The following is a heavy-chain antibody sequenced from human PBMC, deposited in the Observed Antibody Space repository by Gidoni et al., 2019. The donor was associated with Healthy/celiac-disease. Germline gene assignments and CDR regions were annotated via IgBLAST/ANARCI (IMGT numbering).Heavy chain of an antibody. V-gene: IGHV4-34*01. J-gene: IGHJ4*02. CDR3: ARGGFRRLFDY. D-gene: IGHD5-12*01. CDR2: INHSGST. Sequence: QVQLQQWGAGLLKPSETLSLTCAVYGGSFSGYYWSWIRQPPGKGLEWIGEINHSGSTNYNPSLKSRVTISVDTSKNQFSLKLSSVTAADTAVYYCARGGFRRLFDYWGQGTLVTVSS. CDR1: GGSFSGYY.